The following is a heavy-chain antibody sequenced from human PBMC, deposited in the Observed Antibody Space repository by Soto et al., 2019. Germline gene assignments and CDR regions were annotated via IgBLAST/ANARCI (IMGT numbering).Heavy chain of an antibody. V-gene: IGHV3-53*01. CDR2: IYSGGST. D-gene: IGHD3-10*01. CDR3: AVGYGSGSYYSYYYYGMDV. Sequence: EVQLVESGGGLIQPGGSLRLSCAASGFTVSSNYMSWVRQAPGKGLEWVSVIYSGGSTYYAYSVKGRFTISRDNSKNTLYLQMNSLRAEDTAVYYCAVGYGSGSYYSYYYYGMDVWGQGTTVTVSS. J-gene: IGHJ6*02. CDR1: GFTVSSNY.